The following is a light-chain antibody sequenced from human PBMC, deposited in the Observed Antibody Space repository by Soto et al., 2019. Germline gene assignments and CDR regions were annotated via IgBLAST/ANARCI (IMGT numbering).Light chain of an antibody. Sequence: DIVMTQSPDSLAVSLGERATINCKTSQSVLCSSNNKNYLAWYQQKPGQPPKLLMYWASTRESGVPDRFSGSGSGTDFTLTISSLQAEDVAVYYCQQYYSTPFTFGPGTKVDIK. CDR3: QQYYSTPFT. V-gene: IGKV4-1*01. CDR2: WAS. J-gene: IGKJ3*01. CDR1: QSVLCSSNNKNY.